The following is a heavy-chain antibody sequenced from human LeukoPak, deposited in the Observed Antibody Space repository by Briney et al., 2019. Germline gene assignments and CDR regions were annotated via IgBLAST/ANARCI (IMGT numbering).Heavy chain of an antibody. CDR2: IKQDGSEK. J-gene: IGHJ3*02. CDR3: AILAAKPGDDAFDI. D-gene: IGHD6-13*01. Sequence: GSLRLSCAASGFMFNRYWVTWVRQAPGKGLEWVANIKQDGSEKYYVDSVKGRFTISRDYAKNSLYLQMNSLRAEDTAVYYCAILAAKPGDDAFDIWGQGTTVTVSS. V-gene: IGHV3-7*01. CDR1: GFMFNRYW.